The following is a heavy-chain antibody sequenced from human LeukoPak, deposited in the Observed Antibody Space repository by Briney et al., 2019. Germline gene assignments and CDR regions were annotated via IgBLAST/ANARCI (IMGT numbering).Heavy chain of an antibody. CDR2: ISSRSTTI. CDR3: ARGSAWYDY. Sequence: PGGSFARYRAGPGFTFSSYSRSWVRQAPGFVLEWVSYISSRSTTIQYADSVKGRFTISRDNAKNSLYLQINSLRDDDTAVYYCARGSAWYDYWGQGTLVTVSS. D-gene: IGHD6-19*01. V-gene: IGHV3-48*02. J-gene: IGHJ4*02. CDR1: GFTFSSYS.